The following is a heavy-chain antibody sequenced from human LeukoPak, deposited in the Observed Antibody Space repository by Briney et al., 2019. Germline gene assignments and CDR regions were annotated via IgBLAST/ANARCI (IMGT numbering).Heavy chain of an antibody. CDR2: ISGSSGDI. J-gene: IGHJ4*02. Sequence: KPGGSLRLSCAASGFTFSSYAMTWVRQAAGKGLEWVSYISGSSGDINYSDSVKGRFTISRDNAKNSLYLQMNSLRAEDTAVYYCTRDPRRLDYLGQGTLVTVSS. CDR1: GFTFSSYA. CDR3: TRDPRRLDY. V-gene: IGHV3-21*05.